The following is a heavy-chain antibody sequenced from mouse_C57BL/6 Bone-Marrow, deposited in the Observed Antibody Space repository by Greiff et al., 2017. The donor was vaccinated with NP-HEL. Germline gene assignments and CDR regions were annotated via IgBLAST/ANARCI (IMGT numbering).Heavy chain of an antibody. CDR2: INYDGSST. CDR1: GFTFSDYY. V-gene: IGHV5-16*01. CDR3: AREDRHGDGYYYGSRGYFDY. D-gene: IGHD1-1*01. Sequence: EVQLVESEGGLVQPGSSMKLSCTASGFTFSDYYMAWVRQVPEKGLEWVANINYDGSSTYYLDSLKSRFIISRDNAKNILYLQMSSLKSEDTATYYCAREDRHGDGYYYGSRGYFDYWGQGTTLTVSS. J-gene: IGHJ2*01.